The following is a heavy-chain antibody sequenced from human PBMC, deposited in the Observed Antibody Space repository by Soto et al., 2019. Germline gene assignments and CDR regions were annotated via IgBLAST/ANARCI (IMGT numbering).Heavy chain of an antibody. CDR2: IIPISGKA. CDR1: GGTFGSHA. D-gene: IGHD3-9*01. J-gene: IGHJ3*02. V-gene: IGHV1-69*01. CDR3: ARDVTSYSGNACDI. Sequence: QVQLVQSGAEVKKPGSSVKVSCKASGGTFGSHALSWLRQAPGQGLEWVGGIIPISGKAIYAPRFQGRVTITAAESTNTVYMNLRSLRSEDTAMYYFARDVTSYSGNACDIWVQGTMVTVSS.